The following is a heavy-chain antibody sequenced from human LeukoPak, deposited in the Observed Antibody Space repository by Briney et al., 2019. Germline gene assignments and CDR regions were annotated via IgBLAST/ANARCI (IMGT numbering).Heavy chain of an antibody. CDR1: GFTFSDYY. V-gene: IGHV3-11*01. J-gene: IGHJ3*02. CDR2: ISSSGSTI. CDR3: AKVVISGHLTSDAFDI. D-gene: IGHD3-10*01. Sequence: GGSLRLSCAASGFTFSDYYMSRIRQAPGKGLEWVSYISSSGSTIYYADSVKGRFTISRDNAKNSLYLQMNSLRAEDTAVYYCAKVVISGHLTSDAFDIWGQGAMVTVSS.